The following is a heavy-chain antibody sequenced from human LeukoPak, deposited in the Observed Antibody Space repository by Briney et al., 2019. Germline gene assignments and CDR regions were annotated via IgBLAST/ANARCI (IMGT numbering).Heavy chain of an antibody. V-gene: IGHV4-59*01. CDR1: GGSISSYY. CDR3: VRKEYYFDY. CDR2: IYYSGST. J-gene: IGHJ4*02. Sequence: TSETLSLTCTVSGGSISSYYWSWIRQPPGKGLEWIGYIYYSGSTNYNPSLKSRVTISVDTSKNQFSLKLSSVTAADTAVYYCVRKEYYFDYWGQGTLVTVSS.